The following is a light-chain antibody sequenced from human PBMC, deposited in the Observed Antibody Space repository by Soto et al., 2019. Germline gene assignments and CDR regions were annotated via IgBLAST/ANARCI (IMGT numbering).Light chain of an antibody. CDR2: AAS. CDR1: QGISTY. V-gene: IGKV1-9*01. CDR3: QQLDRYPIFT. Sequence: DIQLTQSPSFLSASVGDRVTITCRASQGISTYLAWYQQKPGKAPKLLIYAASTLQSGVPSRFSGSGSGTEFTLTISSLQPEDCATYYCQQLDRYPIFTFGPGTKVDIK. J-gene: IGKJ3*01.